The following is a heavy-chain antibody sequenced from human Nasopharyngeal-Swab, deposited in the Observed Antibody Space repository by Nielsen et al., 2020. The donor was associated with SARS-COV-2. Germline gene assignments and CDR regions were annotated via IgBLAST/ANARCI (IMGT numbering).Heavy chain of an antibody. CDR1: GYTFTSYY. V-gene: IGHV1-46*01. Sequence: ASVKVSCKASGYTFTSYYIHWVRQAPGQGLEGMGIINPSGGSTSYAQKFQGRVTMTRDTSTSTVSIELSSLRSEDTAVYYCARARYCSGGSCYAPPAFDIWGHGTMVTVSS. CDR2: INPSGGST. D-gene: IGHD2-15*01. J-gene: IGHJ3*02. CDR3: ARARYCSGGSCYAPPAFDI.